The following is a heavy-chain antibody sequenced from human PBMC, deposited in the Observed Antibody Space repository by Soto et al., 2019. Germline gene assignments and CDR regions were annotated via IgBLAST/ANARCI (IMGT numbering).Heavy chain of an antibody. CDR3: ARTDSSGYYPPGAFDI. CDR1: GFTLSAFG. V-gene: IGHV3-30*03. J-gene: IGHJ3*02. Sequence: GGSLRLSCEASGFTLSAFGMHWVRQAPGKGLEWVAIISYDGSNKYYADSVKGRFTISRDNSKNTLYLQMNSLRAEDTAVYYCARTDSSGYYPPGAFDIWGQGTMVTVS. CDR2: ISYDGSNK. D-gene: IGHD3-22*01.